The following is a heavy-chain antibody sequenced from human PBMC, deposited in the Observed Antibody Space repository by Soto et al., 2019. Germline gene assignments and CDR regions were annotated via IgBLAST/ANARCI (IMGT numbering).Heavy chain of an antibody. J-gene: IGHJ4*02. CDR1: GESFSGYF. D-gene: IGHD4-17*01. V-gene: IGHV4-34*12. CDR3: ARDDPVTKTIDY. CDR2: IINSGAT. Sequence: LSETLSLTCVVYGESFSGYFWSWIRQPPGQGLEWIGGIINSGATKENPSLRSRVSMSVDTSKNQFSLNLNSLTAADTAVYYCARDDPVTKTIDYWGQGTLVTVSS.